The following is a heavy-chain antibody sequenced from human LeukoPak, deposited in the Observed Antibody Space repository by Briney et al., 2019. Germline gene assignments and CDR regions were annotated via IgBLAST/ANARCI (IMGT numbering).Heavy chain of an antibody. Sequence: HTGGSLRLSCAASGFTFSSYWMSWVRQAPGKGLEWVSAISGSGGSTYYADSVKGRFTISRDNSKNTLYLQMNSLRAEDTVVYYCAKEPGSSTTYYYYYYGMDVWGQGTTVTVSS. J-gene: IGHJ6*02. CDR2: ISGSGGST. V-gene: IGHV3-23*01. CDR3: AKEPGSSTTYYYYYYGMDV. D-gene: IGHD2-2*01. CDR1: GFTFSSYW.